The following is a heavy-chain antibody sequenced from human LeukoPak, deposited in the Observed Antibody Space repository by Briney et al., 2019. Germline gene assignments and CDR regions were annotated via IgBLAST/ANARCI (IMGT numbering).Heavy chain of an antibody. V-gene: IGHV1-8*01. D-gene: IGHD3-3*01. CDR2: MNPNSGNT. Sequence: ASVKVSCKASGYTFTSYDINWVRQATGQGLEWMGWMNPNSGNTGYAQKFQGRVTMTRNTSISTAYMELSSLRSEDTAVYYCARVGIGYYDFWSGYPHTLDYWGQGTLVTVS. CDR1: GYTFTSYD. CDR3: ARVGIGYYDFWSGYPHTLDY. J-gene: IGHJ4*02.